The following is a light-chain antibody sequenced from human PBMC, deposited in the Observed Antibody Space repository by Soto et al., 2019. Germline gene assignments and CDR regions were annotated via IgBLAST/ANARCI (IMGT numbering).Light chain of an antibody. CDR1: QSITDY. Sequence: DIQMTQFPSSLSASVGDRVTITCRASQSITDYLNWYQQKPGKAPKLLIYAASTLQTGVPSRFSGSGSGTDFTLTISTLQPEDFATYFCQQSFSAHSITFGQGTRLEVK. CDR3: QQSFSAHSIT. CDR2: AAS. V-gene: IGKV1-39*01. J-gene: IGKJ5*01.